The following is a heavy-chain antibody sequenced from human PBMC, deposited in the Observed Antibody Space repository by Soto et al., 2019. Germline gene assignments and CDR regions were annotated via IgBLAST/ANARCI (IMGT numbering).Heavy chain of an antibody. CDR1: AYTFTSYY. D-gene: IGHD3-16*01. Sequence: QVQLVQSGAEVKKPGASVKVSSKASAYTFTSYYMHWVRQATGQGLEWMGIIDPSGGGTSYTQKFQGRLTMTRDTSTSTVYMELSSLGSEDTGVYYCARDYTLAYWGQGTLVTVSS. CDR3: ARDYTLAY. CDR2: IDPSGGGT. J-gene: IGHJ4*02. V-gene: IGHV1-46*01.